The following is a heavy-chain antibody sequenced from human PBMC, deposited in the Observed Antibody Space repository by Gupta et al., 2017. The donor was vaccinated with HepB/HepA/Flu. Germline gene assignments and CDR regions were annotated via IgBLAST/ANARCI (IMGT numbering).Heavy chain of an antibody. CDR3: GRGYGGYGYNLPIY. J-gene: IGHJ4*02. V-gene: IGHV3-21*02. CDR1: ESTSSTYS. D-gene: IGHD3-16*01. Sequence: EVQLVESGLGLVKPGRSLRLSCAASESTSSTYSRNWVRKAPGKGLEGVSSISSRSSYIYYANSGKGRFTISRENARNALYLQMDRMRAAETAVFYCGRGYGGYGYNLPIYWGQGTLVTVSS. CDR2: ISSRSSYI.